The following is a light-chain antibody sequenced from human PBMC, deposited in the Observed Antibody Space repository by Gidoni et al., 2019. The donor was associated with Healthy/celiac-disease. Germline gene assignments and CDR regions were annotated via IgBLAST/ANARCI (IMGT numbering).Light chain of an antibody. J-gene: IGLJ2*01. CDR1: SSNIGAGYD. V-gene: IGLV1-40*01. Sequence: QSVLTQPPSVSGAPGQRVTISCTGRSSNIGAGYDVNWYQQLPGTAPKLLIYGNSNRPSGVPDRFSGSKSGTSASLAISGLQAEDEADYYCQSYDSSLSVVFGGGTKLTVL. CDR2: GNS. CDR3: QSYDSSLSVV.